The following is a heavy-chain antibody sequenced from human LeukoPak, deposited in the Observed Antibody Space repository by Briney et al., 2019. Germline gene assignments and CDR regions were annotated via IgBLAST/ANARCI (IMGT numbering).Heavy chain of an antibody. CDR3: ARDASRGWDN. D-gene: IGHD6-19*01. CDR1: GFTFSASW. CDR2: IKDNGRGE. V-gene: IGHV3-7*03. J-gene: IGHJ4*02. Sequence: GGSLRLSCSASGFTFSASWMTWVRQAPGKGLEWVANIKDNGRGEYYVDSVEGRFTVSRDNAKNSVYLQMNSLRAEDTALYYCARDASRGWDNWGQGTLVTVSS.